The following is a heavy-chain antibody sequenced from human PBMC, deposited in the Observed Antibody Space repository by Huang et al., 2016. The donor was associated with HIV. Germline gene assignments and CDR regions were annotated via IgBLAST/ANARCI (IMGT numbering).Heavy chain of an antibody. V-gene: IGHV4-39*01. CDR1: GGSISSSSYY. J-gene: IGHJ6*02. D-gene: IGHD6-19*01. CDR2: IYYSGNT. CDR3: ARHGRVAGHYYNNMDV. Sequence: LQLQESGPGLVKSSETLSLICTVSGGSISSSSYYWGWIRQPPGKGPEWIGSIYYSGNTYYNPRLKSRVTISVDTSKNQFSLKVNSVTAADTAVYYCARHGRVAGHYYNNMDVWGRGTTVTVSS.